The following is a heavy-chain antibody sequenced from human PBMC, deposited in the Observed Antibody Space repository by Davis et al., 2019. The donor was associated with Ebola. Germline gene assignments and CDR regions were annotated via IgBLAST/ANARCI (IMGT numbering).Heavy chain of an antibody. CDR1: GFTFSSYG. CDR3: ARDRFSRTSDAFDI. Sequence: GESLKISCAASGFTFSSYGMHWVRQAPGKGLEWVAVIWYDGSNKYYADSVKGRFTISRDNSTNTLYLQMNSLRAEDTAVYYCARDRFSRTSDAFDIWGQGTMVTVSS. V-gene: IGHV3-33*01. J-gene: IGHJ3*02. CDR2: IWYDGSNK.